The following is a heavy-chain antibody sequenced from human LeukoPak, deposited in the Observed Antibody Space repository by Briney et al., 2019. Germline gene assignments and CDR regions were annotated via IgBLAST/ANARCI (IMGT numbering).Heavy chain of an antibody. Sequence: ASVKVSCKASGYTFTGYYMHWVRQAPGQGLEWMGWINPNSGGTSYAQKFQGRVSMTRDTSISTAYMELSRLRSDDTAVYYCARGYFDNWFDPWGQGTLVTVSS. V-gene: IGHV1-2*02. CDR2: INPNSGGT. CDR1: GYTFTGYY. D-gene: IGHD3-9*01. CDR3: ARGYFDNWFDP. J-gene: IGHJ5*02.